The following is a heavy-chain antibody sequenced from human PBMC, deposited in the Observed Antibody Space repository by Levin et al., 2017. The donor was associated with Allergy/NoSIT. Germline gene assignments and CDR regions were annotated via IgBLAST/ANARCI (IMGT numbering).Heavy chain of an antibody. CDR2: ISSSSSYI. CDR3: ASSHYYDSSGYYYFDY. CDR1: GFTFSSYS. Sequence: PGGSLRLSCAASGFTFSSYSMNWVRQAPGKGLEWVSSISSSSSYIYYADSVKGRFTISRDNAKNSLYLQMNSLRAEDTAVYYCASSHYYDSSGYYYFDYWGQGTLVTVSS. V-gene: IGHV3-21*01. D-gene: IGHD3-22*01. J-gene: IGHJ4*02.